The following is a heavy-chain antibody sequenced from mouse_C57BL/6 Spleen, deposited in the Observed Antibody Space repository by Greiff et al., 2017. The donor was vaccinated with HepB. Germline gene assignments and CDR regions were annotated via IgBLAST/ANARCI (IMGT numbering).Heavy chain of an antibody. D-gene: IGHD1-1*01. V-gene: IGHV1-22*01. CDR1: GYTFTDYN. CDR3: ARAVVATDWFAY. Sequence: EVQLQQSGPELVKPGASVKMSCKASGYTFTDYNMHWVKQSHGKSLEWIGYINPNNGGTSYNQKFKGKATLTVNKSSSTAYMELRSLTSEDSAVYYCARAVVATDWFAYWGQGTLVTVSA. CDR2: INPNNGGT. J-gene: IGHJ3*01.